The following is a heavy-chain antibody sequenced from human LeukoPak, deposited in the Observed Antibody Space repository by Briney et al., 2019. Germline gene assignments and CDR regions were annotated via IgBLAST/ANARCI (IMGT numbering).Heavy chain of an antibody. J-gene: IGHJ6*02. Sequence: GASVKVSCKASGYIFTGYYMYWVRQAPGQGLEWMGWINPNSGGTNYAQKFQGRVTMTRDTSISTAYMELSRLRSDDTAVYYCALTMVRGVIVTYYYGMDVWGQGTTVTVSS. D-gene: IGHD3-10*01. V-gene: IGHV1-2*02. CDR3: ALTMVRGVIVTYYYGMDV. CDR1: GYIFTGYY. CDR2: INPNSGGT.